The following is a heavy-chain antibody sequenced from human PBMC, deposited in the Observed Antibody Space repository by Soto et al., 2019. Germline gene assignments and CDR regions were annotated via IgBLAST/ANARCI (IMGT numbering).Heavy chain of an antibody. J-gene: IGHJ6*03. CDR2: IYYDGSNR. CDR1: GFTFCTYA. CDR3: ARAPSTVTTEYYYYYYMDV. V-gene: IGHV3-33*01. D-gene: IGHD4-17*01. Sequence: PGGSLRLSCAASGFTFCTYAMHWVRQAPGKGLEWVAVIYYDGSNRYYGDAVKGRFTISRDNAKNSLYLQMNSLRAEDTAVYYCARAPSTVTTEYYYYYYMDVWGKGTTVTVSS.